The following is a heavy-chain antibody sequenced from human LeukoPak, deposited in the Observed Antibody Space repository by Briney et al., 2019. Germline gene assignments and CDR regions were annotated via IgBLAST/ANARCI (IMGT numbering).Heavy chain of an antibody. CDR3: ARFKQLGRSFDS. CDR1: GGSICKTSYY. Sequence: PSETLSLTCTVSGGSICKTSYYWGWSRQPPGRGREWIVNIYYSGTTYYNPSLKSRVTISVDTSKNQFSLTLNSVPAADTAVYFCARFKQLGRSFDSWGLGSLVTVSS. V-gene: IGHV4-39*07. J-gene: IGHJ4*02. CDR2: IYYSGTT. D-gene: IGHD1-1*01.